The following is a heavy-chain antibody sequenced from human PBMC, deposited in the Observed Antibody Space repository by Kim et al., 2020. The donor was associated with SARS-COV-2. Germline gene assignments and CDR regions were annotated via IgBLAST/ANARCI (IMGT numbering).Heavy chain of an antibody. V-gene: IGHV4-34*01. CDR3: ARVYTSFRDSGCAFDI. D-gene: IGHD2-2*02. CDR1: GGSFSGYY. Sequence: SETLSLTCAVYGGSFSGYYWSWIRQPPGKGLEWIGEINHSGSTNYNPSLKSRVTISVDTSKNQFSLKLSSVTAADTAVYYCARVYTSFRDSGCAFDIWG. J-gene: IGHJ3*02. CDR2: INHSGST.